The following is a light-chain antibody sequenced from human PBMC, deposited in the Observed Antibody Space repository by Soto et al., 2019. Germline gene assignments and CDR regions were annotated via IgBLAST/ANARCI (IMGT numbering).Light chain of an antibody. J-gene: IGLJ1*01. CDR1: SSNIGDNP. CDR2: IND. CDR3: AAWDDSLNAL. V-gene: IGLV1-44*01. Sequence: QAVLTQPRSASGTPGQRITISCSGSSSNIGDNPVNWYQQLPGAAPKLLIYINDQRPSGVPDQFSGSKSGTSASLAISGLQPEDEADYYCAAWDDSLNALFGTGTKVTVL.